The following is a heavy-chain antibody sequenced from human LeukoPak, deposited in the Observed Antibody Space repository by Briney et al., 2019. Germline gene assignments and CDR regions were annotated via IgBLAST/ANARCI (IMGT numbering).Heavy chain of an antibody. D-gene: IGHD3-10*01. CDR1: GGSISSGDYY. CDR2: IYYSGST. CDR3: ARSELLWFGELSWDY. J-gene: IGHJ4*02. V-gene: IGHV4-30-4*01. Sequence: SQTLSLTCTVSGGSISSGDYYWSWIRQPPGKGLEWIGYIYYSGSTYYNPSLKSRVTISVDTSKNQFSLKLSSVTAADTAVYYCARSELLWFGELSWDYWGQGTLVTVSS.